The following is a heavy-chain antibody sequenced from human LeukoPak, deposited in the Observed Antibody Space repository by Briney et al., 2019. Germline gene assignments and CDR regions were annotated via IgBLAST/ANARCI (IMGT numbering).Heavy chain of an antibody. CDR3: ASEDYDSSGVLDY. CDR2: ISSSSSYI. V-gene: IGHV3-21*01. J-gene: IGHJ4*02. D-gene: IGHD3-22*01. CDR1: GFSFSSYS. Sequence: GGSLRLSCAASGFSFSSYSMNWVRQAPGKGLEWVSSISSSSSYIYYADSVKGRFTISRDNAKNSLYLQMNSLRAEDTAVYYCASEDYDSSGVLDYWGQGTLVTVSS.